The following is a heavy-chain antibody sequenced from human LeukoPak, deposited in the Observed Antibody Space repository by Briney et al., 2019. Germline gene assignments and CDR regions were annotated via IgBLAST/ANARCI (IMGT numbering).Heavy chain of an antibody. CDR3: ARADGTNSGTNGFDV. CDR2: INTYTGRA. V-gene: IGHV1-18*01. D-gene: IGHD4-23*01. Sequence: GASVKVSCKTSGYRFKVYDILWVRQAPGHGLDYVGWINTYTGRANYAQKFEGRVSMITDTSTSTAYVELTNLTPSDTGLYYCARADGTNSGTNGFDVWGLGTMVTVAS. J-gene: IGHJ3*01. CDR1: GYRFKVYD.